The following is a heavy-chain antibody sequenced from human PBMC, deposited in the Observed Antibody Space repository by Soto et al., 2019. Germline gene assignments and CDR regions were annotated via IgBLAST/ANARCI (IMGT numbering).Heavy chain of an antibody. CDR1: GFTVSSNY. J-gene: IGHJ1*01. Sequence: SCAASGFTVSSNYMSWVRQAPGKGLEWVSAISGSGGSTYYADSVKGRFTISRDNSKNTLYLQMNSLRAEDTAVYYCAKGVPGIAVAGTGYFQHWGQGTLVTVSS. CDR3: AKGVPGIAVAGTGYFQH. CDR2: ISGSGGST. D-gene: IGHD6-19*01. V-gene: IGHV3-23*01.